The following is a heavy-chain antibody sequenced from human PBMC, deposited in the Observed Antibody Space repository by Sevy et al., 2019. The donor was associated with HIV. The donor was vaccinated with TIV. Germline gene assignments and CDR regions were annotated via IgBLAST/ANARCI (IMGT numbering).Heavy chain of an antibody. CDR2: IYYSGST. D-gene: IGHD2-2*01. CDR1: GGSISSGGYY. J-gene: IGHJ4*02. Sequence: SETLSLTCTVSGGSISSGGYYWSWIRQHPGKGLEWIGYIYYSGSTYYNPSLKSRVTISVDTSKNQFSLKLSSLTAPNTAVYYCSLSTSDCSSTSCPHTIDYWGQGTLVTVSS. CDR3: SLSTSDCSSTSCPHTIDY. V-gene: IGHV4-31*03.